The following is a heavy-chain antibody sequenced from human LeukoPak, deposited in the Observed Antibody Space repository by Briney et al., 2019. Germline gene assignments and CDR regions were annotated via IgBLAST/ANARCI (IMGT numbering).Heavy chain of an antibody. J-gene: IGHJ6*03. V-gene: IGHV4-4*02. CDR2: IYHSGST. CDR1: GGSISSSNW. D-gene: IGHD2-8*01. CDR3: ARGIIGYCTNGVCYSRNYYYYYYYMDV. Sequence: SETLSLTCAVSGGSISSSNWWSWVRQPPGKGLEWIGEIYHSGSTNYNPSLKSRVTISVDTSKNQFSLKLSSVTAADTAVYYCARGIIGYCTNGVCYSRNYYYYYYYMDVWGKGTTVTISS.